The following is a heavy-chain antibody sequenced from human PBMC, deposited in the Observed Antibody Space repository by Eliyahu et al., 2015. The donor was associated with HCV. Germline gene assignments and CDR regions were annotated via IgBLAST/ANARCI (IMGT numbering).Heavy chain of an antibody. CDR1: GFTFINYA. CDR2: ISWNCGNI. J-gene: IGHJ4*02. V-gene: IGHV3-9*01. D-gene: IGHD5-18*01. Sequence: EVQLVESGGELVQPGRSLRLSCAVSGFTFINYAMHWVRQAPGKGLEWVSGISWNCGNIGYADSVKGRFTISRDNAKNSLYLQMNSLRGEDTALYYCAKDTGATGMDTIDYWGQGTLVTVSS. CDR3: AKDTGATGMDTIDY.